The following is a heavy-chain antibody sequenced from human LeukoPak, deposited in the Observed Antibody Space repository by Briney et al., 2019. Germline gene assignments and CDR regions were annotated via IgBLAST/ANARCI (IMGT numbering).Heavy chain of an antibody. V-gene: IGHV4-59*11. CDR2: VYYSGST. Sequence: SETLSLTCTVSGGSIGSHCYNWVRQPPEKGLEWIGCVYYSGSTNYNPSLKSRSVDTSKNQFSLNLNSVTAADTAVYYCARGVRLWSQGSLVTVSS. CDR1: GGSIGSHC. D-gene: IGHD3-10*01. CDR3: ARGVRL. J-gene: IGHJ4*02.